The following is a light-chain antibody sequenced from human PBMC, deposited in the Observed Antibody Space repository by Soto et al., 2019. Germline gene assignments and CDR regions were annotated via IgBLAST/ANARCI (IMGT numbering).Light chain of an antibody. CDR1: QSVSSSY. CDR3: QHYNSYSEA. CDR2: GAS. V-gene: IGKV3-20*01. Sequence: EIVLTQSPGTLSLSPGERATLSCRSSQSVSSSYLAWYQQKPGQAPRLIIYGASSRATGIPDRFSGSGSGTDCTLTISSLQPDDVATYYCQHYNSYSEAFGQGTKVDIK. J-gene: IGKJ1*01.